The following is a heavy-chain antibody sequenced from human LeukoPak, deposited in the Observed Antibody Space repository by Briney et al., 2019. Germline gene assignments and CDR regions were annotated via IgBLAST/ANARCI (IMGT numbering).Heavy chain of an antibody. CDR2: IYYSGST. CDR3: ARPGGYSGYDSGYFDY. J-gene: IGHJ4*02. CDR1: GGSISSSSYY. D-gene: IGHD5-12*01. V-gene: IGHV4-39*07. Sequence: SETLSLTCTVSGGSISSSSYYWGWIRQPPGKGLEWIGSIYYSGSTYYNPSLKSRVTISVDTSKNQFSLKLSSVTAADTAVYYCARPGGYSGYDSGYFDYWGQGTLVTVSS.